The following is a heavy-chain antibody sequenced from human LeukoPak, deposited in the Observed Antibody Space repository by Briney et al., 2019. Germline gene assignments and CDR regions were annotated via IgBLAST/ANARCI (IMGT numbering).Heavy chain of an antibody. CDR1: GGSISSYY. V-gene: IGHV4-59*01. CDR2: IYYSGST. D-gene: IGHD4-11*01. Sequence: SETLSLTCTVSGGSISSYYWSWIRQPPGKGLEWIGYIYYSGSTNYNPSLKGRVTISVDTSKNQFSLKLSSVTAADTAVYYCARADPVTTTPHFDYWGQGTLVTVSS. J-gene: IGHJ4*02. CDR3: ARADPVTTTPHFDY.